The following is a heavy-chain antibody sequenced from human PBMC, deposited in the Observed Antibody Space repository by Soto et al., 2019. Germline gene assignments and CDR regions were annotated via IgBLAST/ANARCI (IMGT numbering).Heavy chain of an antibody. Sequence: QVQLVESGGGVVQPGRSLRLSCAASGFPFSSYGMHWVREAPGKGLEWVAVISYDGSNKYYADSVKGRFTISRDNSASTLYLHMNSLIPEDTALYYCGGGQYYFDYRGQGTLVTVSP. D-gene: IGHD3-10*01. J-gene: IGHJ4*02. CDR1: GFPFSSYG. CDR2: ISYDGSNK. V-gene: IGHV3-30*03. CDR3: GGGQYYFDY.